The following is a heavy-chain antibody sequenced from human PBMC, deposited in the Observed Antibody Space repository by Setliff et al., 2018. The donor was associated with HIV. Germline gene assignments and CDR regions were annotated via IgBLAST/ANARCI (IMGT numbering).Heavy chain of an antibody. CDR3: ARLGWRELLNLHDYYYGMDV. CDR1: GYNFANYW. J-gene: IGHJ6*02. Sequence: GESLKISCKGSGYNFANYWIGWVRQMPGKGLEWMGLIYCGDSRTRYSPSFQGQVTISADKSIGTAYLQWNSLKASDTALYYCARLGWRELLNLHDYYYGMDVWGQGTTVTVSS. D-gene: IGHD1-26*01. CDR2: IYCGDSRT. V-gene: IGHV5-51*01.